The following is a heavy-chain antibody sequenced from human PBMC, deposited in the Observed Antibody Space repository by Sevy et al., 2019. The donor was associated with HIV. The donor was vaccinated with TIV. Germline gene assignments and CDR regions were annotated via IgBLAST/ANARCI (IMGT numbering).Heavy chain of an antibody. CDR1: GFTFSSYG. D-gene: IGHD3-3*01. V-gene: IGHV3-30*18. CDR2: ISYDGSNK. Sequence: GGSLRLSCAASGFTFSSYGMHWVRQAPGKGLEWVAVISYDGSNKYYADSVKGRFTISRDNSKNTLYLQMNSLRAEDTAVYYCANSASNGVVLDYWGQGTLVTVSS. J-gene: IGHJ4*02. CDR3: ANSASNGVVLDY.